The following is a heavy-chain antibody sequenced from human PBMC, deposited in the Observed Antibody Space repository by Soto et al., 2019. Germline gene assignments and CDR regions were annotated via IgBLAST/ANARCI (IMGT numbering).Heavy chain of an antibody. CDR1: GGSISSSSYY. CDR2: IYYSGST. Sequence: PLETLSLTCTVSGGSISSSSYYWGWIRQPPGKGLEWIGSIYYSGSTYYNPSLKSRVTISVDTSKNQFSLKLSSVTAADTAVYYCAVVPRVGKYYYMDVWGKGTTVTVSS. J-gene: IGHJ6*03. V-gene: IGHV4-39*01. CDR3: AVVPRVGKYYYMDV. D-gene: IGHD2-2*01.